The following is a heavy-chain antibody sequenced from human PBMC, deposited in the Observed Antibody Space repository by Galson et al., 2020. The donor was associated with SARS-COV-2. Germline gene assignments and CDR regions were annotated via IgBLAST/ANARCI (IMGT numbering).Heavy chain of an antibody. CDR2: IYYSGST. Sequence: SETLSLTCTVSGGSISSSGYYWGWIRQPPGKGLEWIGSIYYSGSTYYNPSLKSRVTISVDTSKNQFSLKLSSVTAADTAVYYCASRPARGVAGSKAFEIWGQGTMVTVSS. CDR1: GGSISSSGYY. D-gene: IGHD6-19*01. CDR3: ASRPARGVAGSKAFEI. J-gene: IGHJ3*02. V-gene: IGHV4-39*07.